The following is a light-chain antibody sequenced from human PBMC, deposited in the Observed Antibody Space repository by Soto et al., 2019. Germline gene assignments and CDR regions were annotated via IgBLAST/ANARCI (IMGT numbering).Light chain of an antibody. CDR3: CSYAGTYTVV. CDR1: GSDVGGYDY. V-gene: IGLV2-11*01. Sequence: QSALTQPRSVSGSPGQSVTISCTGTGSDVGGYDYVSWYLQLPGRAPKLIIYDVTQRPSGVPDRFSGSKSGNTASLTISGLQAEDEADYYCCSYAGTYTVVFGSGTKVTVL. J-gene: IGLJ1*01. CDR2: DVT.